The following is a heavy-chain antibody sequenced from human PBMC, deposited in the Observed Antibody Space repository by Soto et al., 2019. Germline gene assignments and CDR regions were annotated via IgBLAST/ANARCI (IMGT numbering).Heavy chain of an antibody. Sequence: GESLKISCKDFGYSFTSYWIGWVRQMPGKGLEWMGIIYPGDSDTRYSPSFQGQVTISADKSISTAYLQWSSLKASDSAMYYCARHPRGYSSSHYGMDVWGQGTTVTVSS. D-gene: IGHD6-6*01. CDR3: ARHPRGYSSSHYGMDV. CDR1: GYSFTSYW. J-gene: IGHJ6*02. V-gene: IGHV5-51*01. CDR2: IYPGDSDT.